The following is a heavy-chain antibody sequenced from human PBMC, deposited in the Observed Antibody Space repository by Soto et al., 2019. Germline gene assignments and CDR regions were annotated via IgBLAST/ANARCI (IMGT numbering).Heavy chain of an antibody. V-gene: IGHV1-46*01. CDR1: GYTFTSYY. CDR2: INPSGGST. D-gene: IGHD3-10*01. Sequence: VASVKVSCKASGYTFTSYYMRWVRQAPGQGLEWMGIINPSGGSTSYAQKFQGRVTMTRDTSTSTVYMELSSLRSEDTAVYYCARDEFRPPPSSAPDGGRWYYGSGSYYSGMDVWGQGTTVTVSS. J-gene: IGHJ6*02. CDR3: ARDEFRPPPSSAPDGGRWYYGSGSYYSGMDV.